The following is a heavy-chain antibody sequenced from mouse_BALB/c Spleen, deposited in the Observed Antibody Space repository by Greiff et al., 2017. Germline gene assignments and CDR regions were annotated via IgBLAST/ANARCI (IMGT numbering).Heavy chain of an antibody. CDR2: ISYSGST. D-gene: IGHD1-1*01. J-gene: IGHJ4*01. CDR1: GYSITSDYA. CDR3: ARGYYGSSYYAMDY. Sequence: EVQLVESGPGLVKPSQSLSLTCTVTGYSITSDYAWNWIRQFPGNKLEWMGYISYSGSTSYNPSLKSRISITRDTSKNQFFLQLNSVTTEDTATYYCARGYYGSSYYAMDYWGQGTSVTVSS. V-gene: IGHV3-2*02.